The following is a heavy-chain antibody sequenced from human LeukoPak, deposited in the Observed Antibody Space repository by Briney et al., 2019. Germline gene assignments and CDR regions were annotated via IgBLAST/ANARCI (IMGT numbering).Heavy chain of an antibody. J-gene: IGHJ4*02. CDR2: ISSDGRDI. Sequence: GGSLRLSCAASGFTFSNYGLHWVRQAPGGGLEWVSLISSDGRDIQYAHSVKGRFTISRDNSKNTLYLQMNNQRAEDTAVYYCARDSLLSPGTGGSLDYWGQGTLVTVSS. D-gene: IGHD2-8*02. V-gene: IGHV3-30*04. CDR1: GFTFSNYG. CDR3: ARDSLLSPGTGGSLDY.